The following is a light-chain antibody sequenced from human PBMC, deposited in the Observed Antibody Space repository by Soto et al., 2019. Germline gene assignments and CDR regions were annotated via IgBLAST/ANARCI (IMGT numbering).Light chain of an antibody. CDR2: EVS. V-gene: IGLV2-14*03. Sequence: QSALTQPASVFGSPGQSITISCTGTRSDVGCYNFVSWYQQHPGKAPKLMIYEVSNRPSGVSNRFSGSKSGNPASLTISGLQPEDEADYYCSSYTTSNTVVFGTGTKVTVL. CDR1: RSDVGCYNF. CDR3: SSYTTSNTVV. J-gene: IGLJ1*01.